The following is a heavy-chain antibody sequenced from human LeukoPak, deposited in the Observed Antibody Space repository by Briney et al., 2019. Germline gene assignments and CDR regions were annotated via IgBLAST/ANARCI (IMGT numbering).Heavy chain of an antibody. CDR1: GYTSINYA. J-gene: IGHJ4*02. CDR3: ARGSTEAFDY. D-gene: IGHD5/OR15-5a*01. CDR2: INAGNGNT. Sequence: AASVKVSCKASGYTSINYAMHWVRQAPGQRLEWMGWINAGNGNTKYSQKFQGRVTITRDTSASTAYMELSSLRFEDTAVYYCARGSTEAFDYWGQGTLVTVSS. V-gene: IGHV1-3*01.